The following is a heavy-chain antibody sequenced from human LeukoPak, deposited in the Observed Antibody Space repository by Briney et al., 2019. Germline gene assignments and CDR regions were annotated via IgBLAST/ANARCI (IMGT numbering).Heavy chain of an antibody. CDR2: IYPGDSDT. D-gene: IGHD2-21*02. Sequence: GESLKISCQGSGYNFPSYWIGWVRQMPGKGLEWMGIIYPGDSDTRYSPSFQGQVTISADKSISTAYLQWSSLKASDTAMYYCARRSFCGGDCPWAFDIWGQGTMVTVSS. CDR3: ARRSFCGGDCPWAFDI. CDR1: GYNFPSYW. J-gene: IGHJ3*02. V-gene: IGHV5-51*01.